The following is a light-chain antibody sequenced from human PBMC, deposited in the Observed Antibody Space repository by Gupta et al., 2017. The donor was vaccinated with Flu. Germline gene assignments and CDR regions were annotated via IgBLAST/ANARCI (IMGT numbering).Light chain of an antibody. J-gene: IGLJ1*01. CDR2: DDS. CDR3: QFLDSSSDHWV. CDR1: NIGSKS. V-gene: IGLV3-21*03. Sequence: KTVTVTGVVTNIGSKSVYWYHRTPGPAPVLLVYDDSVRPSGIPERFSGSNSGTTATLTISRVEAGEEADYYCQFLDSSSDHWVFGTGTKFSVL.